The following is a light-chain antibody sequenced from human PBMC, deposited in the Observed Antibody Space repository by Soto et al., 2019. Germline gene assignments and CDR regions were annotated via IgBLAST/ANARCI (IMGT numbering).Light chain of an antibody. CDR2: GAS. Sequence: VFTHSPGTLAFSPWERGILSCSTSQTVNSPYLSWYQQKPGQAPRLLISGASTRATGIPDRFSGGGSGTDFTLTISNVEPEDFAVYYCQKRSDWPWTFGQGTKVDIK. J-gene: IGKJ1*01. V-gene: IGKV3-11*01. CDR3: QKRSDWPWT. CDR1: QTVNSPY.